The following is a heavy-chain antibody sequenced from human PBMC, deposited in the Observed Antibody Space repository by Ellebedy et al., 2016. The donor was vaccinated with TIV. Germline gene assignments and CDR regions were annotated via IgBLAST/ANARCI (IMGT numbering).Heavy chain of an antibody. CDR3: ARDRFKGSGYFDL. Sequence: GESLKISCAASGLTFSNYGMHWVRQAPGKGLEWVAFIWYDGRAKYYVDSVKGRFTISRDNAKNTLYLQMNSLRAEDTAVYYCARDRFKGSGYFDLWGRGTLVTVSS. V-gene: IGHV3-33*08. CDR1: GLTFSNYG. CDR2: IWYDGRAK. J-gene: IGHJ2*01. D-gene: IGHD6-6*01.